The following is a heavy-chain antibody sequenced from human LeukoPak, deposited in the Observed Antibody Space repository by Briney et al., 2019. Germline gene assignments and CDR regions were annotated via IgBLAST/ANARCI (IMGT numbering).Heavy chain of an antibody. V-gene: IGHV4-59*01. CDR2: IYYSGST. D-gene: IGHD3-3*01. J-gene: IGHJ4*02. Sequence: PSETLSLTCTVSGGSISSYYWSWIRQPPGKGLEWIGYIYYSGSTNYNPSLKSRVTISVDTSKNQFSLKLSSVTAADTAVYYCARIRGRFLEWSPRKPYFDYWGQGTLVTVSS. CDR3: ARIRGRFLEWSPRKPYFDY. CDR1: GGSISSYY.